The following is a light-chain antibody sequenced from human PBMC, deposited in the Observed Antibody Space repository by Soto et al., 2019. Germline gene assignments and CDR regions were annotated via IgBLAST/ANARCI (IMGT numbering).Light chain of an antibody. Sequence: EILLPQSPSTLSLSPGETATLSCRASQSVSTSLAWYQQKPGQPPRLLIYGASNRATGVPARFSGSGSGTDFTLTISSLEPEDFAVYYCQQDSNWPLLTCGGGTKVEIK. V-gene: IGKV3-11*01. CDR2: GAS. CDR1: QSVSTS. CDR3: QQDSNWPLLT. J-gene: IGKJ4*02.